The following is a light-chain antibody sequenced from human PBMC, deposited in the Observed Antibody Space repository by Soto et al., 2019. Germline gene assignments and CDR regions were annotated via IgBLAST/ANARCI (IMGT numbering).Light chain of an antibody. Sequence: DIQLTQSTSSLSRSIGDRVAMTCQASHDINYRLSWYQQKEGKAPELLISDASNLKTGVPSRFSGSGSVTYFSFTISSLQPEVFGSCYGQQYEDAPSITSGQVTRLEI. CDR3: QQYEDAPSIT. CDR2: DAS. J-gene: IGKJ5*01. V-gene: IGKV1-33*01. CDR1: HDINYR.